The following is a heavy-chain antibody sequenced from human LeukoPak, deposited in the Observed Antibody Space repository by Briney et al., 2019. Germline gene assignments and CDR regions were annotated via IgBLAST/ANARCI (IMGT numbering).Heavy chain of an antibody. Sequence: SETLSLTCSVSGGPVTEYYWSWIRQPPGKGLEWIGYTYHTGSTNCSPSLKSRVTMSVDASRNQFSLKLVSVTAADTAVYYCARDRGSTGYYYLDSWGQGILVTVSS. CDR3: ARDRGSTGYYYLDS. J-gene: IGHJ4*02. CDR2: TYHTGST. V-gene: IGHV4-59*02. D-gene: IGHD1-26*01. CDR1: GGPVTEYY.